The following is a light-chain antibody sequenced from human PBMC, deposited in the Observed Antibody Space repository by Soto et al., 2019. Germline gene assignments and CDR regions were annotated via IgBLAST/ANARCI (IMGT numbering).Light chain of an antibody. CDR3: QQYNNYSPT. V-gene: IGKV1-5*01. Sequence: DIQMTQSPSTLSAYVGDRVTITCRASQSITNWLAWYQQKPGKAPKLLIYDASNLESGVPSRFSGGGSGTEFTLSVSSLQPDDFATYYCQQYNNYSPTFGQGTKVEV. CDR1: QSITNW. J-gene: IGKJ1*01. CDR2: DAS.